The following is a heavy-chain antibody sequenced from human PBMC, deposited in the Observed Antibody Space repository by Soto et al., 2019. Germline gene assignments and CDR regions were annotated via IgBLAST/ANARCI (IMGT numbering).Heavy chain of an antibody. D-gene: IGHD3-9*01. V-gene: IGHV2-5*02. Sequence: QITLKESGPTLVKPTQTLTLTCTFSGFSLSTSGVGVGWIRQPPGKALEWLALIYWDDDKRYSPSLKSRLTITKDTSKNQVVLTMTNMDPVDTATYYCAHRRAIRYFGQEAFDYWGQGTLVTVSS. CDR1: GFSLSTSGVG. J-gene: IGHJ4*02. CDR2: IYWDDDK. CDR3: AHRRAIRYFGQEAFDY.